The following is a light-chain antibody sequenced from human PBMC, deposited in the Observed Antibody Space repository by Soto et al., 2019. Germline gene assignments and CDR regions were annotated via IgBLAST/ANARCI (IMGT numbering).Light chain of an antibody. V-gene: IGLV4-69*01. J-gene: IGLJ3*02. CDR2: LDSDGSH. CDR1: SGHSNYA. Sequence: QPVLTQSPSASASLGVSVKLTWTLSSGHSNYAIAWHQQQPEKGPRYLMKLDSDGSHTRGDGIPDRFSGSSSGAERYLIISSLQSEDEADYYCQTWGTGIQVFGGGTKLTVL. CDR3: QTWGTGIQV.